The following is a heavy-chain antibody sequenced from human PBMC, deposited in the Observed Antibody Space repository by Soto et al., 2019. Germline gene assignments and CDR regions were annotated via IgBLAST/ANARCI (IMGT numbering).Heavy chain of an antibody. Sequence: EVQLLESGRGLVQPGGSLRLSCAASGFTFSSSAMSWVRQAPGKGLEWVSSISNSGGSTYYADSVKGRFTISRDNPKNTLYLQMNSLQAEDTAVYYCAKGCGGDCYSGVQYWGQGTLVTVSS. CDR2: ISNSGGST. V-gene: IGHV3-23*01. CDR1: GFTFSSSA. D-gene: IGHD2-21*02. J-gene: IGHJ4*02. CDR3: AKGCGGDCYSGVQY.